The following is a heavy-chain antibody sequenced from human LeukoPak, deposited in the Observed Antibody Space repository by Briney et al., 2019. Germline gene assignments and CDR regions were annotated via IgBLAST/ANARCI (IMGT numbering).Heavy chain of an antibody. CDR3: AKDRYYYDSSGYVYY. D-gene: IGHD3-22*01. J-gene: IGHJ4*02. V-gene: IGHV3-30*02. CDR1: GFTFSSYR. Sequence: PGGSLRLSCAASGFTFSSYRMHLVRQAPGKGLEWVAFIRYDGSNKYYADSMKGRFTISRDNSKNTLYLQMNSLRAEDTAVYYCAKDRYYYDSSGYVYYWGQGTLVTASS. CDR2: IRYDGSNK.